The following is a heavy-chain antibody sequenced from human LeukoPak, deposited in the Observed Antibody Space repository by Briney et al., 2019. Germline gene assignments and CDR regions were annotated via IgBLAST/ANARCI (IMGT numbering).Heavy chain of an antibody. V-gene: IGHV4-59*08. D-gene: IGHD6-6*01. Sequence: SETLSLTCTVSGGSISSYYWSWIRQPPGKGLEWIGSIYHSGSTYYNPSLKSRVTISVDTSKNQFSLKLSSVTAADTAVYYCASKLPNNWFDPWGQGTLVTVSS. CDR1: GGSISSYY. CDR3: ASKLPNNWFDP. CDR2: IYHSGST. J-gene: IGHJ5*02.